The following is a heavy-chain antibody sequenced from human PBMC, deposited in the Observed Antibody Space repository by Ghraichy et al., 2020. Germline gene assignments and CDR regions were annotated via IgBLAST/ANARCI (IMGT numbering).Heavy chain of an antibody. CDR2: MDPNSGNT. D-gene: IGHD3-10*01. CDR1: GYTFSTYD. CDR3: ARLVRAKVRWYDTTPVVAGMDV. Sequence: ASVKVSCKASGYTFSTYDINWVRQATGQGLESMGWMDPNSGNTVYAQKFQGRVTMTRDTSISTVYMEVSSLTSEDTAVYYCARLVRAKVRWYDTTPVVAGMDVWGQGTTVTVSS. J-gene: IGHJ6*02. V-gene: IGHV1-8*02.